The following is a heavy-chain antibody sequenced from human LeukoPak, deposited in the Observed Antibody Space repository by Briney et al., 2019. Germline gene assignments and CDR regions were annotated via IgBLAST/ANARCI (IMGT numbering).Heavy chain of an antibody. J-gene: IGHJ4*02. Sequence: PGGSLRLSCAASGLTFSNYGMHWVRQAPGKGLEWVTFIQYDGSDKKYVHSVKGRFTISRDNSKKTLYLQMNSLRAEDTAVYYCARFWGSYPSDYWGQGTLVTVSS. D-gene: IGHD3-16*01. CDR2: IQYDGSDK. CDR1: GLTFSNYG. V-gene: IGHV3-30*02. CDR3: ARFWGSYPSDY.